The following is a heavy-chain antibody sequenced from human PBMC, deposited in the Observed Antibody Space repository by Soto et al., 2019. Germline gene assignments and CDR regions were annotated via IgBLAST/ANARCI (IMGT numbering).Heavy chain of an antibody. Sequence: ASVKGYCKASGYTFTSYGISWVRQAPGQGLEWMGWISAYNGNTNYAQKFRGGVTMTRDTSTSTAYMELRRLRSDDTAVYYCARDFWDNCSGGSCYIDYWGQGTLVTVSS. D-gene: IGHD2-15*01. CDR1: GYTFTSYG. CDR3: ARDFWDNCSGGSCYIDY. V-gene: IGHV1-18*01. CDR2: ISAYNGNT. J-gene: IGHJ4*02.